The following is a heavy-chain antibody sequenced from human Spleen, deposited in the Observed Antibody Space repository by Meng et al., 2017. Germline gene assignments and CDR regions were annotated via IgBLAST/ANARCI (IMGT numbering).Heavy chain of an antibody. CDR3: VRDFGGNSDY. Sequence: EVQLMESGGGLVQPGGSLRLSCAASEFSVSTNFMNWVRRAPGKGLEWVSIMYAGGSTYYTDSVKGRFTISRDSSKNTPYLQMNSLRVEDTAMYYCVRDFGGNSDYWGQGTLVTVSS. CDR1: EFSVSTNF. V-gene: IGHV3-66*01. CDR2: MYAGGST. J-gene: IGHJ4*02. D-gene: IGHD2-21*01.